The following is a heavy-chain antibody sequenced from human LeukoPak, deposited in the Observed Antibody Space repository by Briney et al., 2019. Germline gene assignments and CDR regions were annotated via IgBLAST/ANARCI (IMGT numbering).Heavy chain of an antibody. CDR2: INHSGST. Sequence: SETLSLTCAVYGGSFSGYYWSWIRQPPGKGLEWIGEINHSGSTNYNPSLKSRVTISVDTSKNQFSLKLSSVTAADTAVYYCARGAGGKKYDFWSGYFIHYYGMDVWGQGTTVTVSS. D-gene: IGHD3-3*01. CDR3: ARGAGGKKYDFWSGYFIHYYGMDV. V-gene: IGHV4-34*01. CDR1: GGSFSGYY. J-gene: IGHJ6*02.